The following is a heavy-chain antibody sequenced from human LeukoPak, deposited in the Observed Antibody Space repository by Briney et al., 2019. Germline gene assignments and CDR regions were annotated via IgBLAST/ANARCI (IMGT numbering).Heavy chain of an antibody. Sequence: ASVKVSCKASGYTFTSDDINWVRQATGQGLEWMGWMNPNSGNTGYAQKFQGRVTMTRNTSISTAYMELSSLRSEDTAVYYCARLVRRGNWFDPWGQGTLVTVSS. V-gene: IGHV1-8*01. CDR2: MNPNSGNT. CDR1: GYTFTSDD. J-gene: IGHJ5*02. CDR3: ARLVRRGNWFDP. D-gene: IGHD4-23*01.